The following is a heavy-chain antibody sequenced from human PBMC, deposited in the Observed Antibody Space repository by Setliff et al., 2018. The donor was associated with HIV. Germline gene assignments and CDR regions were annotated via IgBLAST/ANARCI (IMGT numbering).Heavy chain of an antibody. V-gene: IGHV3-7*01. Sequence: GGSLRLSCAASGLTFGDFWMGWVRRAPGKGLEWVANIKKDGSEERYVDSVRGRFTVSRDNAKNSLYLQINSLRAEDTAVYHCARKRPGTGNAFDSWGRGTLVTVSS. J-gene: IGHJ4*02. CDR3: ARKRPGTGNAFDS. CDR1: GLTFGDFW. CDR2: IKKDGSEE. D-gene: IGHD1-26*01.